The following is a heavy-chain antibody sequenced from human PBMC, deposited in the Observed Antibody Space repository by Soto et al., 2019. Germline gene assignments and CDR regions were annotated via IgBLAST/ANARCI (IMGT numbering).Heavy chain of an antibody. V-gene: IGHV3-21*01. J-gene: IGHJ4*02. CDR2: ISSSSSYI. CDR1: GFTFSSYS. D-gene: IGHD4-4*01. Sequence: GGSLRLSCAASGFTFSSYSMNWVRQAPGKGLEWVSSISSSSSYIYYADSVKGRFIISRDNAKNSLYLQMNSLRAEDTAVYYCAREANGDYSNYFDYWGQGTLVTVSS. CDR3: AREANGDYSNYFDY.